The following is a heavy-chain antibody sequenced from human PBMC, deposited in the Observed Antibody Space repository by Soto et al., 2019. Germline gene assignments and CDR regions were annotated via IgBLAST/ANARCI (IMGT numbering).Heavy chain of an antibody. Sequence: QVQLVQSGAEVKKPGASVKVSCKASGYTFTSYAMHWVRQAPGQRREWMGWINAGNDNTKYSQKFQGRVTITRDTSASTGYMELSSLRYEDTAVYYCAGYRVQYYDLWSGYREECWFDPWGQGTLVTVSS. J-gene: IGHJ5*02. D-gene: IGHD3-3*01. V-gene: IGHV1-3*01. CDR1: GYTFTSYA. CDR3: AGYRVQYYDLWSGYREECWFDP. CDR2: INAGNDNT.